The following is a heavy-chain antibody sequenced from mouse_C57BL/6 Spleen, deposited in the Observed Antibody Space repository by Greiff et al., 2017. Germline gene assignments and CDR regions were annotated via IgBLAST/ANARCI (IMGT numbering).Heavy chain of an antibody. V-gene: IGHV1-64*01. CDR3: ARGGLGPMDY. CDR2: IHPNSGST. CDR1: GYTFTSYW. Sequence: QVQLKESGAELVKPGASVKLSCKASGYTFTSYWMHWVKQRPGKGLEWIGMIHPNSGSTNYNEKFKSKATLTVDKSSSTSYLQLSSLTSEDSAVYYCARGGLGPMDYWGQGTSVTVAS. D-gene: IGHD4-1*01. J-gene: IGHJ4*01.